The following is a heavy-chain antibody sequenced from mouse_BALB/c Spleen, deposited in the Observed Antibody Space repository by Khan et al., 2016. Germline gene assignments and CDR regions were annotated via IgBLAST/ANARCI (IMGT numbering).Heavy chain of an antibody. D-gene: IGHD1-1*01. J-gene: IGHJ1*01. V-gene: IGHV3-8*02. CDR2: ISYSGST. CDR1: GDSITSGS. CDR3: YYGSSDWYFDV. Sequence: EVQLQESGPSLVKPSQTLSLTCSVTGDSITSGSWNWIRKFPGHKLEYMGYISYSGSTSYNPSLKSRISITRDTSKNQYDQQLNSVTTEDTATYYCYYGSSDWYFDVWGAGTTVTVSS.